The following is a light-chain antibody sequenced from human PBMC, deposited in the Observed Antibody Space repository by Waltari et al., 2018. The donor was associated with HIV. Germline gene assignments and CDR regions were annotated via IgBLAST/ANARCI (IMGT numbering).Light chain of an antibody. J-gene: IGLJ2*01. V-gene: IGLV3-19*01. CDR1: SLRSYY. Sequence: SSELTQDPAVSVALGQTVRITCQGDSLRSYYASWYKQKPGQAPVLVIYVKNNRPSGIPDRFSGSSSGNTASLTTTGAQAEEEADYYSNSRDSSGNHLGVVFGGGTKLTVL. CDR3: NSRDSSGNHLGVV. CDR2: VKN.